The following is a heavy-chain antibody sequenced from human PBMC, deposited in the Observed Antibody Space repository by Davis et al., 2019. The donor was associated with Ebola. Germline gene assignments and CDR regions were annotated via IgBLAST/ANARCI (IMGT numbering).Heavy chain of an antibody. CDR1: GFTASTYW. J-gene: IGHJ4*02. V-gene: IGHV3-23*01. CDR3: AVGALITMIE. D-gene: IGHD3-22*01. CDR2: ISDSGVGT. Sequence: GGSLRLSCAASGFTASTYWMDWVRQAPGKGLEWVSSISDSGVGTYYADSVKGRFTISRDNSKNMLYLQMNGLRAEDTAVYFCAVGALITMIEWGQGTLVTVSS.